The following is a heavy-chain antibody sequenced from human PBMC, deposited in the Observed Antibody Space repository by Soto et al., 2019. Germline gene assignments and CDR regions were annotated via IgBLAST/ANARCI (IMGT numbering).Heavy chain of an antibody. V-gene: IGHV3-21*06. CDR1: GFTFTRYS. CDR2: ISSTTNYI. D-gene: IGHD3-10*01. Sequence: EVQLVESGGGLVKPGGSLRLSCAASGFTFTRYSMNWVRQAPGKGLEWVSSISSTTNYIYYGDSMKGRFTISRDNAKNPLYRKMTALRAGDTVVYYCARGSGALPSTFDYWGQGTLVTVSS. CDR3: ARGSGALPSTFDY. J-gene: IGHJ4*02.